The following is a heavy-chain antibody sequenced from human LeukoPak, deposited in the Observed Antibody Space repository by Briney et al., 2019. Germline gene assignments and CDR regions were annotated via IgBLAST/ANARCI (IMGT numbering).Heavy chain of an antibody. V-gene: IGHV3-21*01. CDR2: ISSSSSYI. D-gene: IGHD2-8*01. J-gene: IGHJ4*02. Sequence: ALRLSCAASGLTFDDYAMHWVRQAPGKGLEWVSSISSSSSYIYYADSVKGRFTISRDNAKNSLYLQMNSLRAEDTAVYYCARARYCTNGVCYLIDYWGQGTLVTVSS. CDR3: ARARYCTNGVCYLIDY. CDR1: GLTFDDYA.